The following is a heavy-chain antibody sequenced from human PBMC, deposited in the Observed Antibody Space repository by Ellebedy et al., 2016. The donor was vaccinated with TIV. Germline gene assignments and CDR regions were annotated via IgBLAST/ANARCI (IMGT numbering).Heavy chain of an antibody. CDR3: AKPRYGDLREVSDF. J-gene: IGHJ4*02. CDR1: GFTFSSYG. Sequence: PGGSLRLSCAASGFTFSSYGLHWVRQAPGKGLEWVAVMSYVGSNKYYADSVKGRFTISRDNSKNTLYLQMNSLRDDDTALYYCAKPRYGDLREVSDFWGQGTLVTVSS. D-gene: IGHD4-17*01. V-gene: IGHV3-30-3*02. CDR2: MSYVGSNK.